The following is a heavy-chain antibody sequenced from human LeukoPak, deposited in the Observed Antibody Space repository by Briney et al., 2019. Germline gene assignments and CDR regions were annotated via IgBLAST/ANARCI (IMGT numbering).Heavy chain of an antibody. CDR2: ISSSSYI. J-gene: IGHJ3*02. D-gene: IGHD5-24*01. V-gene: IGHV3-21*01. CDR3: ARNQMATYDAFDI. Sequence: PGGSLRLSCAASGFTFSSYSMNWVRQAPGKGLEWVSSISSSSYIYYADSVKGRFTISRDNAKNSLYLQMNSLRAEDTAVYYCARNQMATYDAFDIWGQGTMVTVSS. CDR1: GFTFSSYS.